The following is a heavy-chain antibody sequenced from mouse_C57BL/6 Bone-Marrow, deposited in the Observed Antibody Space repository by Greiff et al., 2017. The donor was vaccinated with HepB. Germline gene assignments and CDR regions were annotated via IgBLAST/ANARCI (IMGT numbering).Heavy chain of an antibody. J-gene: IGHJ1*03. V-gene: IGHV5-6*02. CDR3: ARQRYYGNPWYFDV. Sequence: EVKLVESGGDLVKPGGSLKLSCAASGFTFSSYGMSWVRQTPDKRLEWVATISSGGSYTYYPDSVKGRVTISRDNAKNTLYLQLSSRKSEDTAMYYCARQRYYGNPWYFDVWGTGTTVTVSS. D-gene: IGHD2-1*01. CDR1: GFTFSSYG. CDR2: ISSGGSYT.